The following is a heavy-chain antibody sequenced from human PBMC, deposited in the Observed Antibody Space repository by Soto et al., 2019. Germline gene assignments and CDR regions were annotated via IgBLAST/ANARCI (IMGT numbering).Heavy chain of an antibody. CDR3: ARAHTVGYCSSTSCAYYFDS. V-gene: IGHV3-21*01. J-gene: IGHJ4*02. D-gene: IGHD2-2*01. CDR1: RFTFSDYS. CDR2: ISSSSSFI. Sequence: GGSLRLSCAASRFTFSDYSMNWVRQAPGKGLEWVSSISSSSSFIYYADSVKGRFTISRDNAKNSLYLQMNSLRAEDTAVYFCARAHTVGYCSSTSCAYYFDSWGQGTLVTVSS.